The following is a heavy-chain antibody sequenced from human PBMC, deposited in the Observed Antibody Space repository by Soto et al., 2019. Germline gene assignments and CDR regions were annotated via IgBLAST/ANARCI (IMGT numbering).Heavy chain of an antibody. CDR1: GGTFSSYA. V-gene: IGHV1-69*13. CDR2: IIPIFGTA. J-gene: IGHJ3*02. CDR3: ARCHYDSSGYYPSAFEI. D-gene: IGHD3-22*01. Sequence: ASVKVSCKASGGTFSSYAISWVRQAPGQGLEWMGGIIPIFGTANYAQKFQGRVTITADESTSTAYMELSSLRSEDTAVYYCARCHYDSSGYYPSAFEIWGQGTMVTVSS.